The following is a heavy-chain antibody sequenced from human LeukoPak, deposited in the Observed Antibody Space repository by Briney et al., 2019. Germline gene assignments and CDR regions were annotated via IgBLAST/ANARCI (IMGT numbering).Heavy chain of an antibody. CDR3: ARSGDDYYYYMDV. V-gene: IGHV3-7*01. D-gene: IGHD4-17*01. J-gene: IGHJ6*03. Sequence: GGSLRLSCAASGFTFSRYWMSWVRQAPGKGLEWVANINQDGSETYYVDSVEGRFTISRDNAKNSLFLQMSSLRAEDTAVYYCARSGDDYYYYMDVWGKGTTVTVSS. CDR2: INQDGSET. CDR1: GFTFSRYW.